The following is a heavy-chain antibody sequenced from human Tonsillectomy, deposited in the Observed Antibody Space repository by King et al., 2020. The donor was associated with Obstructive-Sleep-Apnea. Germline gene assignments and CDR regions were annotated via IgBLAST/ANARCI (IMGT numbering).Heavy chain of an antibody. J-gene: IGHJ4*02. CDR2: ISYDGSNK. CDR1: GFTFSSYA. V-gene: IGHV3-30*04. D-gene: IGHD2-2*01. Sequence: HVQLVESGGGVVQPGRSLRLSCAASGFTFSSYAMHWVRQAPGKGLEWVAVISYDGSNKYYADSVKGRFTISRDNSNNTLYLQMNSLGAEDTAVYYFGRDRWWGGEDCSSTSCYAEGGLGVDYWGQGTLVTVSS. CDR3: GRDRWWGGEDCSSTSCYAEGGLGVDY.